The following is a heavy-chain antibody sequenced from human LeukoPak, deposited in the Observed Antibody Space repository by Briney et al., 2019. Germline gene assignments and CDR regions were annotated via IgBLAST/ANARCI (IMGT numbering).Heavy chain of an antibody. CDR1: GGSISTYY. CDR2: VAYSGST. J-gene: IGHJ6*02. Sequence: SETLSLTCTVSGGSISTYYWSWIRQPPGKGLEWIPSVAYSGSTSYNPSLKSRVSISIDTSKNQFSLKLSSVTAADTAVYYCARGPDIVVVPAATAGMDVWGQGTTVTVSS. D-gene: IGHD2-2*01. V-gene: IGHV4-59*12. CDR3: ARGPDIVVVPAATAGMDV.